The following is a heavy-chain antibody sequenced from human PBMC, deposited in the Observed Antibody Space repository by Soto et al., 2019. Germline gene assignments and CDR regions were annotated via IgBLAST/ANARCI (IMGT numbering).Heavy chain of an antibody. D-gene: IGHD2-15*01. CDR2: INPNSGGT. CDR3: ARGYCSGGSCSWFDP. CDR1: GYTFTGYY. J-gene: IGHJ5*02. Sequence: ASVKVSCKASGYTFTGYYMHWVREAPGQGLGWMGWINPNSGGTNYAQKFQGRVTMTRDTSISTAYMELSRLRSDDTAVYYCARGYCSGGSCSWFDPWGQGTLVTVSS. V-gene: IGHV1-2*02.